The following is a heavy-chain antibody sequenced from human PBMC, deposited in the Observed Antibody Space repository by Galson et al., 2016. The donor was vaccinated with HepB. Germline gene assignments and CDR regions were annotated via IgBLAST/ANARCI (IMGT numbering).Heavy chain of an antibody. Sequence: SCKASGDSFSSYAISWVRQAPGQGLEWMGGIIPFFGTPYYAQKFQDRVTIAADEATSTAYLELRSLRSEDTAVYYCARDADLYYYDSSGVFDYWGQGTLVTVSS. D-gene: IGHD3-22*01. CDR3: ARDADLYYYDSSGVFDY. CDR2: IIPFFGTP. V-gene: IGHV1-69*01. J-gene: IGHJ4*02. CDR1: GDSFSSYA.